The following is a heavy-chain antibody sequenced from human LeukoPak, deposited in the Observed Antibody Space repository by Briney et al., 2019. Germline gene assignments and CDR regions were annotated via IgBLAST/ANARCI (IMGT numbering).Heavy chain of an antibody. CDR3: ARRRSCSGGSCYEDFDY. Sequence: GESLKISRKGSVYSFTSYWVGWVRQRPGKSLEWMGVIYPGDSDTRYTPAFRGQVTISADKSISTAYLQWSRLKASDTAMYYCARRRSCSGGSCYEDFDYWGQGTLVTVSS. J-gene: IGHJ4*02. CDR1: VYSFTSYW. V-gene: IGHV5-51*01. D-gene: IGHD2-15*01. CDR2: IYPGDSDT.